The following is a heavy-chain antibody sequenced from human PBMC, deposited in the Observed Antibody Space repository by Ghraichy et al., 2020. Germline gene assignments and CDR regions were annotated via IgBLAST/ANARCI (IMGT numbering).Heavy chain of an antibody. D-gene: IGHD3-10*01. CDR2: ISASGGST. CDR1: GFTFSSYA. CDR3: AKDGGNYYGSGSKPDS. J-gene: IGHJ4*02. Sequence: GESLNISCAASGFTFSSYAMTWVRQAPGKGLEWVSAISASGGSTYYTDSVKGRFTISRDNSKYTLYLQMNSLRAEDTAIYYCAKDGGNYYGSGSKPDSWGQGALVTVSS. V-gene: IGHV3-23*01.